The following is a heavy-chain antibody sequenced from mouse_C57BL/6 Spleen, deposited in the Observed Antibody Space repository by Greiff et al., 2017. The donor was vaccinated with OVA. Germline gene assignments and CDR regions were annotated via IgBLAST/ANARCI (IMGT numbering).Heavy chain of an antibody. CDR3: ARGYYGNYVGNYYAKDY. V-gene: IGHV7-1*01. CDR1: GFTFSDFY. Sequence: EVQLVESGGGLVQSGRSLRLSCATSGFTFSDFYMEWVRQAPGKGLAWIAASRNKANDYTTEYSASVKGRFIVSRDTSQSILYLQMNALRAEDTAIYYCARGYYGNYVGNYYAKDYWGQGTSVTVSS. D-gene: IGHD2-1*01. CDR2: SRNKANDYTT. J-gene: IGHJ4*01.